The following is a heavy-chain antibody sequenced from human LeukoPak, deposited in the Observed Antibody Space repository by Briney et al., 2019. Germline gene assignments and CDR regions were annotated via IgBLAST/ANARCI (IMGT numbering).Heavy chain of an antibody. V-gene: IGHV3-23*01. CDR1: GFTFSSYA. CDR2: ITGSGGNT. J-gene: IGHJ4*02. Sequence: SGGSLRLSCVASGFTFSSYAMSWVRQAPGKGLEWVSTITGSGGNTFYADPVKGRFAVSRDNSKNTLYLQMNSLRADDTAVYYCAKTGQFDYWGQGTLVTVSS. D-gene: IGHD7-27*01. CDR3: AKTGQFDY.